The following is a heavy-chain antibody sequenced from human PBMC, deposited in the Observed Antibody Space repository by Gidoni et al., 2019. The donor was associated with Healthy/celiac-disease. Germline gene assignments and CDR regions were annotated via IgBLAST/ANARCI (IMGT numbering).Heavy chain of an antibody. J-gene: IGHJ6*02. Sequence: QVQLVQSGAEVKKPGASVKVSCKASGYTFTGYYMHWVRQAPGQGLEWMGWINPNSGGRVTMTRDTSISTAYMELSRLRSDDTAVYYCARDRTLSAEVDGMDVWGQGTTVTVSS. CDR3: ARDRTLSAEVDGMDV. CDR2: INPNSG. CDR1: GYTFTGYY. D-gene: IGHD2-15*01. V-gene: IGHV1-2*02.